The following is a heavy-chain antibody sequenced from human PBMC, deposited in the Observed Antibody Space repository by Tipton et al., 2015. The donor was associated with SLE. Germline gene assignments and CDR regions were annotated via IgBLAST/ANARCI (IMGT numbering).Heavy chain of an antibody. Sequence: TLSLTCTVSGGSISSSNYYWGWIRQPPGNGLEWIGSIYYSGSTYYNPSLNSRVTISVDTSKNQFSLKLSSMTAADTAVYYCAREGISYCGGDCHGSFDYWGQGSLVTVSS. J-gene: IGHJ4*02. V-gene: IGHV4-39*02. CDR2: IYYSGST. CDR1: GGSISSSNYY. D-gene: IGHD2-21*01. CDR3: AREGISYCGGDCHGSFDY.